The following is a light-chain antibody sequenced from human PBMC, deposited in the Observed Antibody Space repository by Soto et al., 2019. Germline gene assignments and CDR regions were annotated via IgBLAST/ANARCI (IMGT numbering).Light chain of an antibody. CDR3: VQRNDWPWT. CDR2: DTF. V-gene: IGKV3-11*01. CDR1: QSVSTY. Sequence: EIALTQSPAILSLSPGERATLSCRASQSVSTYLAWYQQKPGQAPRLLIYDTFNRATGIPARFSGSGSGTDFTLTISSLEHADLAVYYCVQRNDWPWTSGQGTKVEI. J-gene: IGKJ1*01.